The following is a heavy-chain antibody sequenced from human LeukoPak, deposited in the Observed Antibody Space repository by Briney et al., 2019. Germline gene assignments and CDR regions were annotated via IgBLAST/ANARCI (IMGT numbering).Heavy chain of an antibody. CDR1: GGSIDDYY. V-gene: IGHV4-39*07. CDR2: IYYSGST. D-gene: IGHD2-21*02. Sequence: SETLSLTCTVSGGSIDDYYWGWIRQPPGKGLEWIGSIYYSGSTYYNPSLKSRVTISVDTSKNQFSLKLSSVTAADTAVYYCARSHVVVTAIPNWFDPWGQGTLVTVSS. CDR3: ARSHVVVTAIPNWFDP. J-gene: IGHJ5*02.